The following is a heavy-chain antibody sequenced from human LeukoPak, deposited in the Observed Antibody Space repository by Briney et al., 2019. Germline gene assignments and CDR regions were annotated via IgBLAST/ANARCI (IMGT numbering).Heavy chain of an antibody. J-gene: IGHJ4*02. V-gene: IGHV4-59*01. CDR2: IYYSGST. Sequence: SETLSLTCTVSGGSISSYYWSWIRQPPGKGLEWIGYIYYSGSTNYNPSLKGRVTISVDTSKNQFSLKLSSVTTADTAVYYCARVRLYTLDYWGQGTLVTVSS. D-gene: IGHD3-16*02. CDR1: GGSISSYY. CDR3: ARVRLYTLDY.